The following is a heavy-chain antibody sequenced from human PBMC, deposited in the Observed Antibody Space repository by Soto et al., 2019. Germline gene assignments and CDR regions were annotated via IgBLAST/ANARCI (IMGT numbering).Heavy chain of an antibody. V-gene: IGHV3-23*01. CDR1: GFTFNTYA. CDR3: ASEHNEYGGHVDYGMDV. CDR2: IRGNGIST. J-gene: IGHJ6*01. D-gene: IGHD4-17*01. Sequence: GGSLRLSCAASGFTFNTYAMSWVRQAPGKGLEWVSAIRGNGISTYYADSVKGRFNISRDNSKNTLYLHMNSLRAEETAVYYCASEHNEYGGHVDYGMDVWGQGTTVTHSS.